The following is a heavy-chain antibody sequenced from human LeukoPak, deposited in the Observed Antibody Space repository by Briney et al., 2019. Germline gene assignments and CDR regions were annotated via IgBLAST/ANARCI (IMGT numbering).Heavy chain of an antibody. CDR2: IRYDGSNK. CDR3: ARGALYYMDV. V-gene: IGHV3-30*02. J-gene: IGHJ6*03. Sequence: GGSLRLSCAASGFTFSSYGMHWVRQAPGKGLEWVAFIRYDGSNKYYADSVKGRFIISRDNSKNTLYVQMNSLRAGDTAVYYCARGALYYMDVWGKGTTVTISS. CDR1: GFTFSSYG.